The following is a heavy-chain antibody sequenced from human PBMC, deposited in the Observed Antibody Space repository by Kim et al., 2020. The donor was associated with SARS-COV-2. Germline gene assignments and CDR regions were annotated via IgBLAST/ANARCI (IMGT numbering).Heavy chain of an antibody. J-gene: IGHJ4*02. CDR3: ATGGRAAGSGDYFDY. Sequence: ASVKVSCKSSGYTFTNYAMIWMRQAPGQGLDGMGWMKTNTGNPTHAKGFTGRCVLSMDTSITTAYLTIRNIKAEDTAVYYCATGGRAAGSGDYFDYWGQGTLVTVSS. V-gene: IGHV7-4-1*02. CDR2: MKTNTGNP. D-gene: IGHD6-13*01. CDR1: GYTFTNYA.